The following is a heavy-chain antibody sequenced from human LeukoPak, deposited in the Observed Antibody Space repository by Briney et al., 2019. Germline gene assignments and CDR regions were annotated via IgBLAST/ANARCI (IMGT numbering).Heavy chain of an antibody. D-gene: IGHD1-26*01. V-gene: IGHV3-23*01. CDR2: ISGSGAAT. CDR3: ARSAVGTSCCTAVDY. CDR1: GFTFNNYD. Sequence: GGSLRLSCAASGFTFNNYDMSWVRQAPGKGLEGVSGISGSGAATYYADSVKGRFTISRDNSKNTLYLQMNSLRAEDTAEYYCARSAVGTSCCTAVDYWGQGTLVTVSS. J-gene: IGHJ4*02.